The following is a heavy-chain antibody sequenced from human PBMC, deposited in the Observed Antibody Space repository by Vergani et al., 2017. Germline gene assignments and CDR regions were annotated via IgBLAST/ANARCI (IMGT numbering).Heavy chain of an antibody. V-gene: IGHV4-59*01. D-gene: IGHD1-26*01. J-gene: IGHJ4*02. CDR2: IYYSGST. Sequence: QVQLQESGPGLVKPSETLSLTCTVSGGSISSYYWSWIRPPPGKGLEWIGYIYYSGSTNYNPSLKSRVTISVDTSKNQFSLKLSSVTAVDTVVYYCARDGGSYPFDYWGQGTLVTVSS. CDR3: ARDGGSYPFDY. CDR1: GGSISSYY.